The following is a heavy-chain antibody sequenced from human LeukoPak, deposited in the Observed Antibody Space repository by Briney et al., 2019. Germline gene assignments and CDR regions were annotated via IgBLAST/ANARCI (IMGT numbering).Heavy chain of an antibody. Sequence: GGSLRLSCTASGFTFSSHWMHWVRQAPGKGLVWVSRIGENGRNTNYADSVKGRFTISRDNAKSTLYLQMNSLRVEDTAVYYCARDIVIGSGTYLDWGQGTLGTVSS. CDR2: IGENGRNT. V-gene: IGHV3-74*01. J-gene: IGHJ4*02. CDR3: ARDIVIGSGTYLD. D-gene: IGHD3-10*01. CDR1: GFTFSSHW.